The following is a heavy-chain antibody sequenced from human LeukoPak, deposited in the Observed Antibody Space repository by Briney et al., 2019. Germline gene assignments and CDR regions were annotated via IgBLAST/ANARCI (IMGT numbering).Heavy chain of an antibody. Sequence: PSQTLSLTCTVSGGSLSSGSYYWSWIRQPAGKGLEWIGHIYSSGSTNYNPSLKSRVTISVDTSKNQFSLKLSSVTAADTAVYYCARGMDSSGYYYGLYYFAYWGQGTLVTVSS. D-gene: IGHD3-22*01. J-gene: IGHJ4*02. V-gene: IGHV4-61*09. CDR3: ARGMDSSGYYYGLYYFAY. CDR2: IYSSGST. CDR1: GGSLSSGSYY.